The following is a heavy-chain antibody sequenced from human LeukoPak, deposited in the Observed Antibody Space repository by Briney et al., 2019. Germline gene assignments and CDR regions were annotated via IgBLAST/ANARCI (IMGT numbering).Heavy chain of an antibody. J-gene: IGHJ6*02. CDR2: ISGSGGST. Sequence: PGGSLRLSCAASGFTFSSYAMGWVRQAPGKGLEWVSAISGSGGSTYYADSVKGRFIISRDNSKNTLYLQMNSLRAEDTAVYYCAKGPVDTAMDYYYYGMDVWGQGTTVTVSS. V-gene: IGHV3-23*01. CDR3: AKGPVDTAMDYYYYGMDV. CDR1: GFTFSSYA. D-gene: IGHD5-18*01.